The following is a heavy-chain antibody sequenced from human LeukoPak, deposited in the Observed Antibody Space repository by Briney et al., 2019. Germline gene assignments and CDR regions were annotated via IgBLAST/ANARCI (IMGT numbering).Heavy chain of an antibody. J-gene: IGHJ4*02. CDR1: GFTFSSYA. CDR2: ISGSGGST. V-gene: IGHV3-23*01. Sequence: GGSLRLSCAASGFTFSSYAMSWVRQAPGKGLEWVSAISGSGGSTYYADSVKGRFTISRDNSKTTLYLQMNSLRAEDTAVYYCAKDGSRNQLPYYFDYWGQGTLVTVSS. D-gene: IGHD2-2*01. CDR3: AKDGSRNQLPYYFDY.